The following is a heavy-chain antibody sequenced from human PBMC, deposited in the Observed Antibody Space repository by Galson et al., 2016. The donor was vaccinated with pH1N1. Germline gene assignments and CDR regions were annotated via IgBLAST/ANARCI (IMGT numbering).Heavy chain of an antibody. CDR1: GFTFEDSA. J-gene: IGHJ3*02. CDR2: ISWNRGAI. D-gene: IGHD3-22*01. V-gene: IGHV3-9*01. CDR3: VKDRAFYYDSSGYDYAFDI. Sequence: SLRLSCAASGFTFEDSALHWVRQGPGKGLEWVSGISWNRGAIDYAESVKGRFTISRDNAKNSLYLQMDSLRAEDTALYYCVKDRAFYYDSSGYDYAFDIWGQGTMVTVAS.